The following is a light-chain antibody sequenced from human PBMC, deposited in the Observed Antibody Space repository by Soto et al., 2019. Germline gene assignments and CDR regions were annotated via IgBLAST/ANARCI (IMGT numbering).Light chain of an antibody. CDR2: DAS. CDR3: QQYHSYIT. Sequence: DIQLTQSPSFLSASVGDRVTITCRASQGISSYLAWYQQKPGKAPKLLIYDASSLESGVPSRFSGSGSGTEFTLTISSLQPEEFATDYCQQYHSYITFGQGTRLEI. CDR1: QGISSY. V-gene: IGKV1-9*01. J-gene: IGKJ5*01.